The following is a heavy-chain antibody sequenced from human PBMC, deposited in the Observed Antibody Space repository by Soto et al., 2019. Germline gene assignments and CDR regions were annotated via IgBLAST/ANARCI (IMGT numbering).Heavy chain of an antibody. J-gene: IGHJ1*01. CDR3: ARDLGSSWYPEYFQH. V-gene: IGHV3-48*01. D-gene: IGHD6-13*01. Sequence: HPGGSLRLSCAASGFTFSSYSMKWVRQAPGKGLEWVSYISSSSSTIYYADSVKGRFTISRDNAKNSLYLQMNSLRAEDTAVYYCARDLGSSWYPEYFQHWGQGTLVTVS. CDR1: GFTFSSYS. CDR2: ISSSSSTI.